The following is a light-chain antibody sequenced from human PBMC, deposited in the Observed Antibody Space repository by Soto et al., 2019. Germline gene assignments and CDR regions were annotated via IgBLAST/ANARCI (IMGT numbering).Light chain of an antibody. J-gene: IGKJ4*01. CDR2: GAS. CDR3: QQYGDSPLT. V-gene: IGKV3-20*01. Sequence: EIVLTQSPGTLSLSPGERASLACRASQGVRTNYLAWYQQRPGQPPRLLLYGASRRVAGTPARFSGSGSGTDFILTISRLELEDFAVYYCQQYGDSPLTFGGGTKVEI. CDR1: QGVRTNY.